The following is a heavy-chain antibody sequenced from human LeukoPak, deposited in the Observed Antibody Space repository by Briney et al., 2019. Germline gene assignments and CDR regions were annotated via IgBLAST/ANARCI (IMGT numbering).Heavy chain of an antibody. J-gene: IGHJ2*01. Sequence: GGSLRLSCAASGFTFSGYGMSWVRQAPGKGLEWVSSLSADGVGTTYADSVKGRYTVSRDFSANTLYLQMNSLRADDTAIYYCTKVLRTWYFDLWGRGALATVSS. V-gene: IGHV3-23*01. CDR1: GFTFSGYG. CDR2: LSADGVGT. CDR3: TKVLRTWYFDL.